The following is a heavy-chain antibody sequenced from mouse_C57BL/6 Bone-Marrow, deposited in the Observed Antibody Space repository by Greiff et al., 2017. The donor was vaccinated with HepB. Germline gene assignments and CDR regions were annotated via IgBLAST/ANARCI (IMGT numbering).Heavy chain of an antibody. CDR1: AYTFTDYY. V-gene: IGHV1-19*01. D-gene: IGHD2-4*01. CDR2: INPYNGGT. Sequence: EVQLQQSGPVLVKPGASVKMSCKASAYTFTDYYMNWVKQSHGKSLEWIGVINPYNGGTSYNQKFKGKATLTVDKSPSTAYMELNSLTSEDSAVYYCARWDYAWFAYWGQGTLVTVSA. CDR3: ARWDYAWFAY. J-gene: IGHJ3*01.